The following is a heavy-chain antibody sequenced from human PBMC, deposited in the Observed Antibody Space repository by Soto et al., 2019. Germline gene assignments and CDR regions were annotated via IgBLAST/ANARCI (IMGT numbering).Heavy chain of an antibody. V-gene: IGHV3-23*01. Sequence: GGSLRLSCAASGFTFSSYAMSWVRQAPGKGLEWVSAISGSGGSTYYADSVKGRFTISRDNSKTTLYLQMNSLRAEDTAIYYCARGWDREAETSYLAFASWGQGTLVTVSS. D-gene: IGHD1-26*01. CDR2: ISGSGGST. CDR1: GFTFSSYA. CDR3: ARGWDREAETSYLAFAS. J-gene: IGHJ3*02.